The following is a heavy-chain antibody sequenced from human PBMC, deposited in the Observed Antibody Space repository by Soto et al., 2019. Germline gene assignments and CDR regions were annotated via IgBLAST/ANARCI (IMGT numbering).Heavy chain of an antibody. J-gene: IGHJ5*02. CDR3: ARSPFGPVLRFLEWLSRFDP. V-gene: IGHV3-48*01. CDR1: GFTFSSYS. CDR2: ISSSSSTI. D-gene: IGHD3-3*01. Sequence: GXSLRLSCAASGFTFSSYSLNWVRQAPVKGLEWVSYISSSSSTIYYADSVKGRFTISRDNAKNSLYLQMNSLRAEDTAVYYCARSPFGPVLRFLEWLSRFDPWGQGTLVTVSS.